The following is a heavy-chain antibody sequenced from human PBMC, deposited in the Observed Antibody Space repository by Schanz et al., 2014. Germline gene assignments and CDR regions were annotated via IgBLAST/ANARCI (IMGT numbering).Heavy chain of an antibody. D-gene: IGHD3-9*01. CDR2: LSSDESRK. V-gene: IGHV3-30-3*02. CDR3: AKHVRSLTGNDY. CDR1: GFTFDPYA. Sequence: QVQLVESGGGVVQPGGSLRLSCAASGFTFDPYAMHWLRQSPGKGLEWVAVLSSDESRKFYADSVKGRFIISRDNSKNTLYLQVNSLRAEDTAVYYCAKHVRSLTGNDYWGQGTLVTVSS. J-gene: IGHJ4*02.